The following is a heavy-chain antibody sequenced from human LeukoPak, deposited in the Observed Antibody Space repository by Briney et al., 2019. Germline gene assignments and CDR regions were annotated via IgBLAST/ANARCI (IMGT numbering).Heavy chain of an antibody. CDR3: AAKGWFGELSEYYMDV. D-gene: IGHD3-10*01. V-gene: IGHV1-58*02. J-gene: IGHJ6*03. CDR2: IVVGSGNT. CDR1: GFTFTSSA. Sequence: GASVKVSCKASGFTFTSSAMQWVRQARGQRLEWIGWIVVGSGNTNYAQKFQERVTITRDMSTSTAYMELSSLRSEDTAVYYCAAKGWFGELSEYYMDVRGKGTTVTISS.